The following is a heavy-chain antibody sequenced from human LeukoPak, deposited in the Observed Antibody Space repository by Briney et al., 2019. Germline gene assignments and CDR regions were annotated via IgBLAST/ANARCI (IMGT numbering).Heavy chain of an antibody. CDR2: INPNSGGT. Sequence: AASVKVSCKASGYXFTGCYIHWVRQAPGQGLEWMGWINPNSGGTNYAQKFQGRVTMTRDTSISTAYMELSRLRSDDTAVYYCARDYYDSSGYLSYWGQGTLVTVSS. J-gene: IGHJ4*02. V-gene: IGHV1-2*02. CDR3: ARDYYDSSGYLSY. D-gene: IGHD3-22*01. CDR1: GYXFTGCY.